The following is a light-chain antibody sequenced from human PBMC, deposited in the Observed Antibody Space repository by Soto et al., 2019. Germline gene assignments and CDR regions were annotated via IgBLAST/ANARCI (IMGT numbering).Light chain of an antibody. J-gene: IGLJ1*01. CDR1: ASTIGRNY. CDR3: AAWDDNLSGFYV. Sequence: QSALTQSPSASGTPGQRVTISCSGSASTIGRNYVYWYQQLPGTAPKLLIYRNSQRPSGVPDRFSGSKSGTSASLAISGLWSEDEADYYCAAWDDNLSGFYVCGDRTKVTVL. CDR2: RNS. V-gene: IGLV1-47*03.